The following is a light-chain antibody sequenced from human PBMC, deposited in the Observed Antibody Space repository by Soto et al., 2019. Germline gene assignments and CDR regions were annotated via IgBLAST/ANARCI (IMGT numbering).Light chain of an antibody. V-gene: IGKV3-11*01. Sequence: EIVLTQSPATLSLSPGERATLSCRASQSVSSYYLAWYQQKPGQAPRLLIYDASNRATGIPARFSGSGSGTDFTLTISSLEPEDFAVYYCQQRSNWPLTFGGGTKVDIK. CDR2: DAS. CDR3: QQRSNWPLT. J-gene: IGKJ4*01. CDR1: QSVSSY.